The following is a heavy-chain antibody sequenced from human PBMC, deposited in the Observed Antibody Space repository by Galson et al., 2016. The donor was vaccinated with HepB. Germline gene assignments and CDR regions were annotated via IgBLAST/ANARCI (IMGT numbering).Heavy chain of an antibody. J-gene: IGHJ5*02. CDR1: GFTFSSYG. D-gene: IGHD3-10*01. V-gene: IGHV3-30*03. Sequence: SLRLSCAASGFTFSSYGMHWVRQAPGKGLEWMAVISNGGLKRTYADSVKGRFTISRDNSKNNVYLQLNSLRVDDTAVYYCAREVRVRGDIPRRWLDPWGQGTLVTVSS. CDR3: AREVRVRGDIPRRWLDP. CDR2: ISNGGLKR.